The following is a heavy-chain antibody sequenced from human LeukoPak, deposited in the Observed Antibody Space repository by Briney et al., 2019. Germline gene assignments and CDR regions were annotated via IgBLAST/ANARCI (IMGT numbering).Heavy chain of an antibody. D-gene: IGHD1-26*01. CDR3: VGATIGAFDI. CDR1: GGSISSGDYY. Sequence: PSETLSLTCTVSGGSISSGDYYESWIRQPPGKGLEWIGYIYYSGSTYYNPSLKSRVTISVDTSKNQFSLKLSSVTPADTAVYYSVGATIGAFDIWGQGTMVTVSS. CDR2: IYYSGST. J-gene: IGHJ3*02. V-gene: IGHV4-30-4*01.